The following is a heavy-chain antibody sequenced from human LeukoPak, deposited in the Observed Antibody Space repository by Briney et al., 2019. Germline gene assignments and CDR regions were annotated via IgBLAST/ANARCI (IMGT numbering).Heavy chain of an antibody. D-gene: IGHD4-11*01. Sequence: SVKVSCKASGGTFSSYAIIWVRQAPGQGLEWMGGIIPIFGTANYAQKFQGRVTITADESTSTAYMELSSLRSEDTAVYYCARVPEYSSWFDPWGQGTLVTVSS. CDR3: ARVPEYSSWFDP. CDR2: IIPIFGTA. V-gene: IGHV1-69*01. CDR1: GGTFSSYA. J-gene: IGHJ5*02.